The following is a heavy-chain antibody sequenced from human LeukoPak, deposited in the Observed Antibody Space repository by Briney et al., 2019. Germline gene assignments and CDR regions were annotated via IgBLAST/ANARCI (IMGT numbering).Heavy chain of an antibody. CDR1: GFTFSAYS. CDR2: INSGGTTI. J-gene: IGHJ4*02. Sequence: GGSLRLSCVASGFTFSAYSMNWVRQAPGKGLEWVSYINSGGTTIYYADSVKGRFTISRDNAKNSLYLQMNSLRAEDTAVYYCARTIDYGDYVDYWGQGTLVTVSS. V-gene: IGHV3-48*04. CDR3: ARTIDYGDYVDY. D-gene: IGHD4-17*01.